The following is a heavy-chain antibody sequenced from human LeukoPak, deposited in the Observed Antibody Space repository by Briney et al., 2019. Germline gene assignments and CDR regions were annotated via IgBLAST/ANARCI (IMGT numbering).Heavy chain of an antibody. V-gene: IGHV1-18*04. CDR2: ISAYNGNT. D-gene: IGHD6-19*01. CDR1: GYTFTGYY. J-gene: IGHJ5*02. Sequence: ASVKVSCKASGYTFTGYYMHWVRQAPGQGLEWMGWISAYNGNTNYAQKLQGRVTMTTDTSTSTAYMELRSLRSDDTAVYYCAREAVAGTSWFDPWGQGTLVTVSS. CDR3: AREAVAGTSWFDP.